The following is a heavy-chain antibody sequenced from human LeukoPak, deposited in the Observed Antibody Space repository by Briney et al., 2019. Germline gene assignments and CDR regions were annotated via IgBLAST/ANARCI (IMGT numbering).Heavy chain of an antibody. V-gene: IGHV1-69*05. CDR2: IIPIFGTA. D-gene: IGHD3-10*01. Sequence: SVKVSCKASGGTFSSYAISWVRQAPGQGLEWMGMIIPIFGTANYAQKFQGRVTITTDESTSTAYMELSSLRSEDTAVYYCARDTSYYGSGIGELDYWGPGTLVTVSS. CDR3: ARDTSYYGSGIGELDY. J-gene: IGHJ4*02. CDR1: GGTFSSYA.